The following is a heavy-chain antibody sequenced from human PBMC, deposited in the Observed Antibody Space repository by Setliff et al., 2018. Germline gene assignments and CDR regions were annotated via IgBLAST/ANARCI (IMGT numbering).Heavy chain of an antibody. CDR1: GYTFTGYY. CDR2: IIPIFGTA. D-gene: IGHD3-3*01. J-gene: IGHJ6*03. Sequence: GASVKVSCKASGYTFTGYYMHWVRQAPGQGLEWMGGIIPIFGTANYAQKFQGRVTITADKSTSTAYMELSSLRSGDTAVYYCARGRHPPWSGYPYYYMDVWGKGTTVTVSS. V-gene: IGHV1-69*06. CDR3: ARGRHPPWSGYPYYYMDV.